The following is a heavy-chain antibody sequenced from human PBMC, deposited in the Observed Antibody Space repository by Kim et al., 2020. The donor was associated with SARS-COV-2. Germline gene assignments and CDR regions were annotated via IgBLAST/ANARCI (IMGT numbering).Heavy chain of an antibody. Sequence: GGSLRLSCAASGFMFSDYAMHWVRQAPGKGLEWVAVISYDRSNIYYLDSLEGRFTISRDNSKRTLDLQMNSLRPEDTAMYFCAKDRWRCFDKSGFCPIDGFDIWGQGTMVTVSS. CDR3: AKDRWRCFDKSGFCPIDGFDI. CDR2: ISYDRSNI. J-gene: IGHJ3*02. D-gene: IGHD3-9*01. V-gene: IGHV3-30*18. CDR1: GFMFSDYA.